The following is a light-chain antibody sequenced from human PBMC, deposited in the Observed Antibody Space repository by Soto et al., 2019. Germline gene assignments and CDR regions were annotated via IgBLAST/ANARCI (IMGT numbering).Light chain of an antibody. J-gene: IGLJ1*01. V-gene: IGLV2-8*01. CDR2: DVS. CDR3: CSYAGTFYV. Sequence: QSVLTQPPSASGSPGQSVTISCTGTSSDIGGYNSVSWYQQHPGKAPRLMIYDVSERPSGVPDRFSGSKSGNTASLTISGLQAEDEADYYCCSYAGTFYVFGTGTKVTVL. CDR1: SSDIGGYNS.